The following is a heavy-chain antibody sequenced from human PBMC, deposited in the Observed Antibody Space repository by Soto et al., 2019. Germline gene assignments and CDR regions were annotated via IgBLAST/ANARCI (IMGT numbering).Heavy chain of an antibody. CDR1: GFTFSSYG. V-gene: IGHV3-30*18. CDR3: AKAPYYYDSSLDY. J-gene: IGHJ4*02. CDR2: ISYDGSNK. Sequence: QVQLVESGGGVVQPGRSLRLSCAASGFTFSSYGMHWVRQAPGKGLEWVAVISYDGSNKYYADSVKGRFTISRDNSKNTLYLQMNSLRAEDTAVYYCAKAPYYYDSSLDYRGQGTLVTVSS. D-gene: IGHD3-22*01.